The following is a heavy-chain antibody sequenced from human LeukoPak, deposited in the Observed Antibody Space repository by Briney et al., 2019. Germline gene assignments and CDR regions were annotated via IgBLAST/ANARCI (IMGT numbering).Heavy chain of an antibody. V-gene: IGHV3-21*01. D-gene: IGHD3-22*01. CDR1: GFTFSTYS. CDR3: ASIDSSGYHTFDY. CDR2: ISSSSSYI. J-gene: IGHJ4*02. Sequence: GGSLRLSCAASGFTFSTYSMNWVRQAPGKGPEWVSSISSSSSYIYYADSVKYSVKGRFTISRDNAKNSLYLQMNSLRAEDTAVYYCASIDSSGYHTFDYWGQGTLVTVSS.